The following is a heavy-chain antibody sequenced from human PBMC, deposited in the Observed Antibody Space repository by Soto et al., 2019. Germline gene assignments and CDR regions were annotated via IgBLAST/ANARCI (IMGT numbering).Heavy chain of an antibody. J-gene: IGHJ2*01. CDR3: ARDRALNCGGDCPGPSPQNWYFDL. Sequence: GASVKVSCKASGYTFTSYYMHWVRQAPGQGLEWMGIINPSGGSTSYAQKFQGRVTMTRDTSTSTVYMELSSLRSEDTAVYYCARDRALNCGGDCPGPSPQNWYFDLWGRGTLVTVSS. V-gene: IGHV1-46*01. D-gene: IGHD2-21*02. CDR2: INPSGGST. CDR1: GYTFTSYY.